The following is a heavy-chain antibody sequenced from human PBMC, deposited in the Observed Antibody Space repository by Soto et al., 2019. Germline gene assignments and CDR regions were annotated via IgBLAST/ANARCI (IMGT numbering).Heavy chain of an antibody. D-gene: IGHD6-13*01. Sequence: SETLSLTCAVSGGSISSGGYSWSWIRQPPGKGLEWIGYIYSSGNTNYNPSLKSRVTISVDTSKNQFSLNLSSMTAADTAVYYCARHRRPGSSSWYGVDSWGQGSLVTVSS. V-gene: IGHV4-61*08. J-gene: IGHJ4*02. CDR1: GGSISSGGYS. CDR3: ARHRRPGSSSWYGVDS. CDR2: IYSSGNT.